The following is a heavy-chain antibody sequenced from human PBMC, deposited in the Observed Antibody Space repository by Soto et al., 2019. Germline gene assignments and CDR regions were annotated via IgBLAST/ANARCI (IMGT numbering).Heavy chain of an antibody. J-gene: IGHJ4*02. V-gene: IGHV3-72*01. CDR2: SANKANSYMT. CDR3: ARGRDSFDY. CDR1: GFTFSDHY. Sequence: SLRLSCAASGFTFSDHYMDWVRQAPGKGLEWVGRSANKANSYMTLYAASVKGRFTISRDDSKNLLYLQMNSLKTEDTAVYYCARGRDSFDYWGQGTLVTSPQ.